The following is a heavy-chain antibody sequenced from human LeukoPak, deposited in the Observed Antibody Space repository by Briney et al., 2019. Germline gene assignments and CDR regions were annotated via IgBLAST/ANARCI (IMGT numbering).Heavy chain of an antibody. V-gene: IGHV4-59*08. J-gene: IGHJ5*02. CDR3: ARHPQEFRSDWFDP. CDR2: IFHTGST. CDR1: GASISDFY. Sequence: SETLSLTCTVSGASISDFYWSWIRQSPEKGLEWLGYIFHTGSTNYNPSVKSRVTISMDTSKNQFSLRLNSVTAADTAVYYCARHPQEFRSDWFDPWGQGTLVSVSS. D-gene: IGHD3-10*01.